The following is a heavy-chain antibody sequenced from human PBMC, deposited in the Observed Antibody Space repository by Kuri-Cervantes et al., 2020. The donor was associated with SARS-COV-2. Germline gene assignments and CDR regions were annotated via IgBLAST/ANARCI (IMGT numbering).Heavy chain of an antibody. Sequence: ASVKVSCKASGYTFTSYGISWVRQAPGQGLEWMGWISAYNGNTNYAQKLQGRVTMTTDTSTSTAYMELRSLRSDDTAVYYCAREGYTAMVRYYYYMDVWGKGTTVTVSS. J-gene: IGHJ6*03. CDR1: GYTFTSYG. CDR2: ISAYNGNT. D-gene: IGHD5-18*01. V-gene: IGHV1-18*01. CDR3: AREGYTAMVRYYYYMDV.